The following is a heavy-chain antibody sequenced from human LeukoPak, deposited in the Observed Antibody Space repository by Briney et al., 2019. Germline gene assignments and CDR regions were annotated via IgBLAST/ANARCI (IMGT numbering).Heavy chain of an antibody. CDR3: ARIGGYSSGRDFDY. CDR1: GDSVSSNSAA. V-gene: IGHV6-1*01. J-gene: IGHJ4*02. D-gene: IGHD6-19*01. CDR2: TYYRSKWYN. Sequence: SQTLSLTCAISGDSVSSNSAAWNWIRQSPSRGLEWLERTYYRSKWYNDYAVSVKSRITINPDTSKNQFSLQLNSVTPEDTAVYYCARIGGYSSGRDFDYWGQGTLVTVSS.